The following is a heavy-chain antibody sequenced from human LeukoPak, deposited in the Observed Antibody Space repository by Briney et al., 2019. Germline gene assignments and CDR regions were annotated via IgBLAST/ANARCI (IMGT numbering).Heavy chain of an antibody. V-gene: IGHV4-59*08. CDR3: ARHSVRGVENRPLHY. Sequence: SETLSLTCTVSGGSISSYCWSWIRKPPGKGQERMGYSYYSGITNYNPSLQSRVTISGDTSNDHLSLNLTSVTPADTAVYYCARHSVRGVENRPLHYWGQGTLVTVSS. CDR2: SYYSGIT. J-gene: IGHJ4*02. D-gene: IGHD3-10*02. CDR1: GGSISSYC.